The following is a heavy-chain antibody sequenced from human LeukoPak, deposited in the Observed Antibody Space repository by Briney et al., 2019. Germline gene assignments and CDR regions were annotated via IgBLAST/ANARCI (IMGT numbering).Heavy chain of an antibody. CDR2: IYYSGST. J-gene: IGHJ4*02. D-gene: IGHD7-27*01. V-gene: IGHV4-39*07. CDR1: GVSISSSSYY. CDR3: ATRKLGNDY. Sequence: SETLSLTCTVSGVSISSSSYYWGWIRQPPGKGLEWIGSIYYSGSTYYNPSLKSRVTISADTSKNQFSLKLYSVTAADTAVYYCATRKLGNDYWGQGTLVTVSS.